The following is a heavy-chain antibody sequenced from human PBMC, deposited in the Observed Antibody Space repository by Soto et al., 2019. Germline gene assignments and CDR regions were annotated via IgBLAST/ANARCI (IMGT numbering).Heavy chain of an antibody. CDR3: ARDLLSVVVPAAMVY. CDR1: GYTFTGDY. D-gene: IGHD2-2*01. CDR2: INPSGGST. J-gene: IGHJ4*02. Sequence: VSVKGSCKGSGYTFTGDYVRWVRQAHGQGLEWMGIINPSGGSTSYAQKFQGRVTMTRDTSTSTVYMELSSLRSEDTAVYYCARDLLSVVVPAAMVYWGQGTLVTVSS. V-gene: IGHV1-46*03.